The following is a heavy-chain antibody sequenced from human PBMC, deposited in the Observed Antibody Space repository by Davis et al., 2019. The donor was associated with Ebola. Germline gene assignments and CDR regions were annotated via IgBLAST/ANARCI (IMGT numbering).Heavy chain of an antibody. CDR2: IYWNDTE. CDR3: ARRVGTTPFDY. J-gene: IGHJ4*02. CDR1: GFSLGTTGVG. Sequence: SGPTLVKPTQTLTLTCTFSGFSLGTTGVGVGWIRQPPRKALEWLGTIYWNDTERYSPSMKSRLTITRDTSETQVVLTMTRMDPEDTATYYCARRVGTTPFDYRGRGTQVTVSS. V-gene: IGHV2-5*01. D-gene: IGHD1-26*01.